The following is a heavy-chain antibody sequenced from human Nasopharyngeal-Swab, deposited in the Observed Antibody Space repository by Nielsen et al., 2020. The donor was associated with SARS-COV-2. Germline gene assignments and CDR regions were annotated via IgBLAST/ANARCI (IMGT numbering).Heavy chain of an antibody. CDR3: ARSSYGDYFDY. D-gene: IGHD4-17*01. CDR2: IYPGDSDT. CDR1: GYRFTSYW. V-gene: IGHV5-51*01. J-gene: IGHJ4*02. Sequence: GESLKISCKGSGYRFTSYWVGWARQMPGKGLEWMGIIYPGDSDTRYSPSFQGQVTISADKSISTAYLQWSSLKASDTAMYYCARSSYGDYFDYWGQGTLVTVSS.